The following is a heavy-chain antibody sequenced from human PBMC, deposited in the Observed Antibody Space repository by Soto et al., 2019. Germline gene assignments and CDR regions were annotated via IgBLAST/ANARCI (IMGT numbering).Heavy chain of an antibody. CDR3: ARDREVAAAAPGPYYYYYGMDV. D-gene: IGHD6-13*01. CDR2: IIPIFGTA. J-gene: IGHJ6*02. V-gene: IGHV1-69*01. CDR1: GGTFSSYA. Sequence: QVQLVQSGAEVKKPGSSVKVSCKASGGTFSSYAISWVRQAPGQGLEWMGGIIPIFGTANYAQKFQGRVTITADESTSTAYMELSSLRSEDTAVYYCARDREVAAAAPGPYYYYYGMDVWGQGTTVTVSS.